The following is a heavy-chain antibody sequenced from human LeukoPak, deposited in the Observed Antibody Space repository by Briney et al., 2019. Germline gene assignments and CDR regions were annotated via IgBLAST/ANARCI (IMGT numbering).Heavy chain of an antibody. Sequence: SETLSLTCTVSGGSISSSSYYWGWIRQPPGKGLEWIGSIYYSGSTYYNPSLKSRVTISVDTSNNQFSLKLSSVTAADTAVYYCWSYVYAFDIWGQGTMVTVSS. J-gene: IGHJ3*02. CDR2: IYYSGST. CDR1: GGSISSSSYY. D-gene: IGHD3-10*02. CDR3: WSYVYAFDI. V-gene: IGHV4-39*07.